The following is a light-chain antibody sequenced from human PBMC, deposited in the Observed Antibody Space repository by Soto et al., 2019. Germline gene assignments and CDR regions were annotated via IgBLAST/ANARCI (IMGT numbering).Light chain of an antibody. Sequence: QSVLTQPPSASGTPGQRVTISCSGSSSNIGSNTVNWYQQYPRTAPKLLIYSNDDRPAGVPDRFSGSKSGTSASLAISRLQSEDEADYYCGAWDDSLNGVIFGGGTKLTVL. V-gene: IGLV1-44*01. CDR1: SSNIGSNT. CDR3: GAWDDSLNGVI. J-gene: IGLJ2*01. CDR2: SND.